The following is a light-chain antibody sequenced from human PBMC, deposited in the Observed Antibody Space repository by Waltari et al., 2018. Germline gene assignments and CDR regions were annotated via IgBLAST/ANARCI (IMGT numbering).Light chain of an antibody. J-gene: IGLJ2*01. Sequence: QSALTQPASVSGSPGQSITISCTGTSSDVGGYNYVSWYQQHPGKVPKLMIFEVPNRPSGVSTRFTGSKSGNTASLTISGLQAEDEADYYCCSYTSSHTVVFGGGTKLTVL. CDR3: CSYTSSHTVV. V-gene: IGLV2-14*01. CDR1: SSDVGGYNY. CDR2: EVP.